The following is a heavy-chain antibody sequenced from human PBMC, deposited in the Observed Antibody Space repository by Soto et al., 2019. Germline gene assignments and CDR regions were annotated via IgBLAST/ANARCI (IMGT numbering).Heavy chain of an antibody. CDR1: GFSFSDHY. V-gene: IGHV3-72*01. D-gene: IGHD2-2*01. J-gene: IGHJ4*02. CDR2: TRNKANSFTT. Sequence: GGSLRLSCAASGFSFSDHYMDWVRQTPGKGLEWVGRTRNKANSFTTEYAASVKGRFTISRDDSENSLYLQMNSLKTEDTAVYYCARLTCSSTYCFPDYWGQGTLVTVSS. CDR3: ARLTCSSTYCFPDY.